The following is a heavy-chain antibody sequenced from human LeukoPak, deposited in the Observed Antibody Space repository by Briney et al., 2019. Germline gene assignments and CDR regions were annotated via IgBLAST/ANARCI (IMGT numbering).Heavy chain of an antibody. CDR1: GFTFSSYS. D-gene: IGHD6-13*01. Sequence: GGSLRLSCAASGFTFSSYSMNWVRQAPGKGLEWVSYISSSSSTIYYADSVKGRFTISRDNAKNSLYLQMNSLRAEDTALYYCAKDIAAAGGVAFDIWGQGTMVTVSS. CDR2: ISSSSSTI. J-gene: IGHJ3*02. CDR3: AKDIAAAGGVAFDI. V-gene: IGHV3-48*04.